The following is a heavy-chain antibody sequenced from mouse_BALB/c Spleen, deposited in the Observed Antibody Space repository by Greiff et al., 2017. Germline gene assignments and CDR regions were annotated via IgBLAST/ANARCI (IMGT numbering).Heavy chain of an antibody. CDR3: ARTGSSSWFAY. Sequence: DVKLVESGGGLVQPGGSRKLSCAASGFTFSSFGMHWVRQAPEKGLEWVAYISSGSSTIYYADTVKGRFTISRDNPKNTLFLQMTSLRSEDTAMYYCARTGSSSWFAYWGQGTLVTVSA. CDR1: GFTFSSFG. J-gene: IGHJ3*01. D-gene: IGHD6-1*01. V-gene: IGHV5-17*02. CDR2: ISSGSSTI.